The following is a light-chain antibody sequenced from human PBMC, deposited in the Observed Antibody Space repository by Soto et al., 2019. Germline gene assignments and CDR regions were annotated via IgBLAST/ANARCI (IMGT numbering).Light chain of an antibody. V-gene: IGLV2-11*01. CDR1: NSDVGRYNS. CDR2: AVR. Sequence: QSALTQPHSVSGSPGQSVTISCTGTNSDVGRYNSVSWYQQLPGKAPQLIISAVRQRPSGVPDRFSGSKSGNTSSLTISGLQTDDEADYFCVSYTANDNWVFGGGTKVTVL. CDR3: VSYTANDNWV. J-gene: IGLJ3*02.